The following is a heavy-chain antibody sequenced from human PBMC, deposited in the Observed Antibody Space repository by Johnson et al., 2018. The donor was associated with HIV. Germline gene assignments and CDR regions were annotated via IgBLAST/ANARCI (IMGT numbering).Heavy chain of an antibody. V-gene: IGHV3-30*04. CDR3: AREGVAVRYIDDAFDI. Sequence: QVQLVESGGGVVQPGRSLRLSCAASVFTFSSYAMHWVRQAPGKGLEWVAVISYDGSTIYYADSVKGRFTISRDNAKNSLYLQMSSLRAEDTAVYYCAREGVAVRYIDDAFDIWGQGTMVTVSS. CDR2: ISYDGSTI. CDR1: VFTFSSYA. J-gene: IGHJ3*02. D-gene: IGHD3-9*01.